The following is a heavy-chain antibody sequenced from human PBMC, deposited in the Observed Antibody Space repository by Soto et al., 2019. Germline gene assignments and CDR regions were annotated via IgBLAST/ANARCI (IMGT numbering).Heavy chain of an antibody. CDR3: ARPLWFGELYYNSLDV. Sequence: QVQLGESGGGVVQPGRSLRLSCAASGFAFSGYAMHWVRQAPGKGVEWVAVISYDGSTKYYADSVKGRFTISRDNSKNALFLQMNSLTTEDTAVYYCARPLWFGELYYNSLDVWGQGTTVTVSS. D-gene: IGHD3-10*01. V-gene: IGHV3-30-3*01. CDR2: ISYDGSTK. CDR1: GFAFSGYA. J-gene: IGHJ6*02.